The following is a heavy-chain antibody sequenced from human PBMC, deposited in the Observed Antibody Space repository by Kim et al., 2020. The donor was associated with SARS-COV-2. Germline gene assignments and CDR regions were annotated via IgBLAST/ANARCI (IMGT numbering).Heavy chain of an antibody. J-gene: IGHJ6*02. D-gene: IGHD2-21*01. CDR1: GYTFTSYD. CDR3: ARGKKHIVVVIAIPYYYYGMDV. V-gene: IGHV1-8*01. Sequence: ASVKVSCKASGYTFTSYDINWVRQATGQGLEWMGWMNPNSGNTGNAQKFQGRVTMTRNTSISTAYMERSSLRSEDTAVYSCARGKKHIVVVIAIPYYYYGMDVWGQGTTVTVSS. CDR2: MNPNSGNT.